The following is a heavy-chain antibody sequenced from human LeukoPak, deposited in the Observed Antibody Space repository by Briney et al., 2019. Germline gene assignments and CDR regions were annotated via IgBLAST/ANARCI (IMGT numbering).Heavy chain of an antibody. CDR3: ARTGSAYYYGSGSYDNWFDP. CDR2: ICYSGST. CDR1: GGSISSGGYY. Sequence: PSETLSLTRTVSGGSISSGGYYWSWIRQHPGKGLEWIGYICYSGSTYYNPSLKSRVTISVDTSKNQFSLKLSSVTAADTAVYYCARTGSAYYYGSGSYDNWFDPWGQGTLVTVSS. D-gene: IGHD3-10*01. V-gene: IGHV4-31*03. J-gene: IGHJ5*02.